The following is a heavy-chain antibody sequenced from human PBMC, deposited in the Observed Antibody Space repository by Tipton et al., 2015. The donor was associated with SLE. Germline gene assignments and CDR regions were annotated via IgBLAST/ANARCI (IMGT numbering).Heavy chain of an antibody. CDR2: LDYSGST. CDR3: ARAVGDTSGYLDY. CDR1: GGSIRSSTYY. J-gene: IGHJ4*02. D-gene: IGHD3-22*01. V-gene: IGHV4-39*07. Sequence: TLPLTCTVSGGSIRSSTYYWGWIRQPPGKGLEWIGGLDYSGSTYYNPSLKSRINISVDTSKNQFSLKLSSVTAADTAVYYCARAVGDTSGYLDYWGLGTLVTVSS.